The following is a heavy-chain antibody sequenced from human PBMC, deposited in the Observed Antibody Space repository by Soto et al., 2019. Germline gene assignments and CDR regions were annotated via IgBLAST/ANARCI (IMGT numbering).Heavy chain of an antibody. V-gene: IGHV3-23*01. CDR1: GVTFRGYA. CDR2: ISGSGGST. CDR3: AKDNILTGYYDY. D-gene: IGHD3-9*01. J-gene: IGHJ4*02. Sequence: PGGSLRLSYAASGVTFRGYAMSWVRQAPGKGLEWVSAISGSGGSTYYADSVKGRFTISRDNSKNTLYLQMNSLRAEDTAVYYCAKDNILTGYYDYWGQGTLVTVSS.